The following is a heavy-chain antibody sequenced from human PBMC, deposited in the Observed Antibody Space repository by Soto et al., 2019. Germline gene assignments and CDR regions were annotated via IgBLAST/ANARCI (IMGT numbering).Heavy chain of an antibody. CDR3: ARRSSGWYFDY. J-gene: IGHJ4*02. V-gene: IGHV3-23*01. CDR1: GFSFSSYA. D-gene: IGHD6-19*01. CDR2: ISGSGDST. Sequence: EVQLLESGGGLVQPGGSLRLSCAASGFSFSSYAMNWVRQAPGKGLEWVSVISGSGDSTYYADSVKGRFTISRDNSNNTLYLQMISLRAEDTAVYYCARRSSGWYFDYWGRGTLVIVSS.